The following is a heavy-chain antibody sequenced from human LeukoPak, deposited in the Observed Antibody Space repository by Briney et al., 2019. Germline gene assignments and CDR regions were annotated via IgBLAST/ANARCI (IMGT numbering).Heavy chain of an antibody. CDR1: GGSISSSSYY. D-gene: IGHD3-3*01. CDR2: IYYSGST. J-gene: IGHJ4*02. V-gene: IGHV4-39*07. CDR3: ARVDFWSGYYNGIDY. Sequence: PSETLSLTCTVSGGSISSSSYYWGWIRQPPGKGLEWIGSIYYSGSTYYNPSLKSRVTISVDTSKNQFSLKLSSVTAADTAVYYCARVDFWSGYYNGIDYWGQGTLVTVSS.